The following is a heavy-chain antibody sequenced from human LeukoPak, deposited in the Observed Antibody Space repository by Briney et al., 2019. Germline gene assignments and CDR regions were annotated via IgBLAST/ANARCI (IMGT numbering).Heavy chain of an antibody. J-gene: IGHJ4*02. Sequence: PSETLSLTCTVSGGSISSGGYYWSWIRQHPGMGLEWIGYIYYSGSTYYKPPLQNRITISVDTSKNQFSLKLSSVTAADTAVYYCARDRLSMTTVTTLDYWGQGTLVTVSS. CDR2: IYYSGST. D-gene: IGHD4-17*01. CDR1: GGSISSGGYY. CDR3: ARDRLSMTTVTTLDY. V-gene: IGHV4-31*03.